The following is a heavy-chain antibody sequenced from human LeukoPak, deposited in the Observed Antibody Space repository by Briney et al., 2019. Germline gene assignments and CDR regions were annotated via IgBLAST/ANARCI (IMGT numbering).Heavy chain of an antibody. D-gene: IGHD2-15*01. J-gene: IGHJ4*02. V-gene: IGHV3-48*03. CDR2: ISNTATTI. CDR3: ARDTQWSYFDY. CDR1: GFSFSSYE. Sequence: GGSLRLSCAASGFSFSSYEMNWVRQAPGKGLEWISYISNTATTIDYADSVKGRFTISRDNAKNSLYLQMKSLRAEDTAVYYCARDTQWSYFDYWGQGTLVTVSS.